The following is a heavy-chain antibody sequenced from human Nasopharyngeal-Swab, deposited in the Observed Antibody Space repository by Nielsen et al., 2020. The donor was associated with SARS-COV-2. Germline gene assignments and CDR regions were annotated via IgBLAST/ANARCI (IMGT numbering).Heavy chain of an antibody. CDR3: ARDQSLGELLAFDY. CDR2: ISSDGSNK. V-gene: IGHV3-30*03. Sequence: GGSLRLSCAASGFTFSSYGMPWVRQAPGTGLEWLSFISSDGSNKYYADSVKARFTISRDNSKNTLYLQMNSLRAEETAVYYCARDQSLGELLAFDYWGQGTLVTVSS. CDR1: GFTFSSYG. D-gene: IGHD3-10*01. J-gene: IGHJ4*02.